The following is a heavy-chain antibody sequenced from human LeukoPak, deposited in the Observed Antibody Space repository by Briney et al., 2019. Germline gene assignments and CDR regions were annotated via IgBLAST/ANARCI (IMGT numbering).Heavy chain of an antibody. CDR3: ARDKIVGATHFDY. CDR2: IKQDGSEK. D-gene: IGHD1-26*01. V-gene: IGHV3-7*01. CDR1: GFTFSSYW. Sequence: GGSLRLSCAASGFTFSSYWMSWVRQAPGKGLEWVANIKQDGSEKYYVDSVKGRFTISRDNAKSSLYLQMNSLRAEDTAVYYCARDKIVGATHFDYWGQGTLVTVSS. J-gene: IGHJ4*02.